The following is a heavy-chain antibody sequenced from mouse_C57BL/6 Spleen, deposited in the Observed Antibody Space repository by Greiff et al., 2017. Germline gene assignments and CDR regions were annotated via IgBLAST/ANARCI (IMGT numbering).Heavy chain of an antibody. J-gene: IGHJ4*01. V-gene: IGHV3-6*01. CDR2: ISYDGSN. CDR3: ARGSGYYYGSSPYAMDY. D-gene: IGHD1-1*01. CDR1: GYSITSGYY. Sequence: EVHLVESGPGLVKPSQSLSLTCSVTGYSITSGYYWNWIRQFPGNKLEWMGYISYDGSNNYNPSLKNRISITRDTSKNQFFLKLNSVTTEDTATYYCARGSGYYYGSSPYAMDYWGQGTSVTVSS.